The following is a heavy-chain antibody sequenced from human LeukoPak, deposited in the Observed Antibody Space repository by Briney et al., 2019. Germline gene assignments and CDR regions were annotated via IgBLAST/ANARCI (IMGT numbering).Heavy chain of an antibody. CDR3: ARDPPPFVRITGTTFPDY. CDR2: INPSGGST. Sequence: EASVKVSCKASGGTFSSYAISWVRQAPGQGLEWMGIINPSGGSTSYAQKFQGRVTMTRDTSTSTVYMELSSLRSEDTAVYYCARDPPPFVRITGTTFPDYWGQGTLVTVSS. D-gene: IGHD1-7*01. CDR1: GGTFSSYA. J-gene: IGHJ4*02. V-gene: IGHV1-46*01.